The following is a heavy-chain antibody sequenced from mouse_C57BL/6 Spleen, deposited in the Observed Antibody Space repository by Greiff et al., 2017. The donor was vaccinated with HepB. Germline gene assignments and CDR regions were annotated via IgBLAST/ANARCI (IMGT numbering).Heavy chain of an antibody. J-gene: IGHJ4*01. D-gene: IGHD1-1*01. CDR1: GYTFTSYW. CDR3: TRGKYYGSSPYAMDY. Sequence: QVQLQQPGAELVRPGTSVKLSCKASGYTFTSYWMHWVQQRPGQGLEWIGVIDPSDSYTNYNQKFKGKATLTVDTSSSTAYMQLSSLTSEDSAVYYCTRGKYYGSSPYAMDYWGQGTSVTVSS. V-gene: IGHV1-59*01. CDR2: IDPSDSYT.